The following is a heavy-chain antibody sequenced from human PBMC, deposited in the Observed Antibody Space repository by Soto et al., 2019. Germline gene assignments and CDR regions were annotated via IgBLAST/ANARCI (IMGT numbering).Heavy chain of an antibody. J-gene: IGHJ5*02. CDR2: IFYSGST. Sequence: SGTLSLTCTISGGSISSSFYYWGWIRQLPGKGLEWIGSIFYSGSTYYNPSPRSRVTIYIDLSKNQFSLKLSSVTAADTAVYYCARHLVVAATTYNWFDLWGQGTLVTVSS. CDR3: ARHLVVAATTYNWFDL. D-gene: IGHD2-15*01. V-gene: IGHV4-39*01. CDR1: GGSISSSFYY.